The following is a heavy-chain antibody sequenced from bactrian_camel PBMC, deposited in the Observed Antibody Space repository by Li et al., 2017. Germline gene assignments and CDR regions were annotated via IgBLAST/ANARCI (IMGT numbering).Heavy chain of an antibody. J-gene: IGHJ4*01. CDR1: GFTFSNYA. CDR3: AHRGLSSDYVSGFDDRDNY. Sequence: VQLVESGGGLVQPGGSLRLSCAASGFTFSNYAMSWVRQAPGKGLEWVSTISGGGDNTYYADSVKGRFTISRDNAKNTLYLQLNSLKTEDTAMYYCAHRGLSSDYVSGFDDRDNYWGQGTQVTVS. D-gene: IGHD4*01. V-gene: IGHV3S31*01. CDR2: ISGGGDNT.